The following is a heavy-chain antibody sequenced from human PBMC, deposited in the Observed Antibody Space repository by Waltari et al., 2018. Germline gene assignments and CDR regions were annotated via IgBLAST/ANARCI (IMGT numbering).Heavy chain of an antibody. CDR2: IYSGGSST. CDR1: GFTFSSYA. J-gene: IGHJ6*03. Sequence: EVQLLESGGGLVQPGGSLRLSCAASGFTFSSYAMSWVRQAPGKGLEWVSVIYSGGSSTYYADSGKGRFTISRDNSKNTLYLQMNSLRAEDTAVYYCAKSGWDIVVVVAATGYMDVWGKGTTVTVSS. CDR3: AKSGWDIVVVVAATGYMDV. V-gene: IGHV3-23*03. D-gene: IGHD2-15*01.